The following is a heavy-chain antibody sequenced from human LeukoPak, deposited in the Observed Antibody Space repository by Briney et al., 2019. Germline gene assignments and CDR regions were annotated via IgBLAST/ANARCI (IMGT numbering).Heavy chain of an antibody. CDR3: AKDGRFVVVTATTFDY. CDR2: ISGSGGST. V-gene: IGHV3-23*01. CDR1: GFTFSSYA. J-gene: IGHJ4*02. D-gene: IGHD2-21*02. Sequence: GSLRLSCAASGFTFSSYAMSWVRQAPGKGLEWVSAISGSGGSTYYADSVKGRFTISRDNSKNTLYLQMNSLRAEDTAVYYCAKDGRFVVVTATTFDYWGQGTLVTVSS.